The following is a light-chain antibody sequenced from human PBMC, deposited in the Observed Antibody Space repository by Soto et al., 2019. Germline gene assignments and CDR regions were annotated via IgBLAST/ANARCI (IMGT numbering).Light chain of an antibody. CDR1: QSVSSY. CDR3: QQRSSWPPYT. J-gene: IGKJ2*01. V-gene: IGKV3-11*01. Sequence: EIVLTQSPATLSLSPGERATLSCRASQSVSSYLAWYQQRPGQAPRLLIYDAFNRATGIPDRFSGSGSGTDFTLTISSLEPEDIAVYYCQQRSSWPPYTFGQGTKLEIK. CDR2: DAF.